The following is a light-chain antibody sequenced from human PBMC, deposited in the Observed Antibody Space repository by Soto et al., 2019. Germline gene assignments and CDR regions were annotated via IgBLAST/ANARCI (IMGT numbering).Light chain of an antibody. CDR1: QGISTY. CDR2: AAS. V-gene: IGKV1-27*01. Sequence: DIQMTQSPSSLSASVGDRVTITCRASQGISTYLAWYQQKPGKVPKLLIYAASTLQSGVPSRFSGSGSGTDFTLTISSLQPEDVATYYCQQYNSFPLTFGGGTKVEIK. J-gene: IGKJ4*01. CDR3: QQYNSFPLT.